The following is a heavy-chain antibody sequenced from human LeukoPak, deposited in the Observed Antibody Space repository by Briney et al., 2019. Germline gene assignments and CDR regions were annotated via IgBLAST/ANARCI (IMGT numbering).Heavy chain of an antibody. D-gene: IGHD2-21*02. J-gene: IGHJ4*02. CDR3: AKDMGAYCGGDCYYDY. CDR1: GFTFSSYA. Sequence: PGGSLRLSCAASGFTFSSYAMSWVRQAPGKGLEWVSAISGSGGSTYYADSVKGRFTISRDNSKNTLYLQMNSLRAEDTAVYYCAKDMGAYCGGDCYYDYWGQGTLVTVSS. V-gene: IGHV3-23*01. CDR2: ISGSGGST.